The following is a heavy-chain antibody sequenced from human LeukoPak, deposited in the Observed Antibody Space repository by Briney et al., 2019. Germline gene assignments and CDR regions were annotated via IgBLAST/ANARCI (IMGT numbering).Heavy chain of an antibody. V-gene: IGHV1-18*01. CDR2: ISAYNGNT. CDR1: GYTFTSYG. J-gene: IGHJ3*02. CDR3: AITRYDFWSGYRPLNAFDI. D-gene: IGHD3-3*01. Sequence: ASVKVSCKASGYTFTSYGISWVRQAPGQGLEWMGWISAYNGNTNYAQKLQGSVTMTTDTSTSTAYMELRSLRSDDTAVYYCAITRYDFWSGYRPLNAFDIWGQGTMVTVSS.